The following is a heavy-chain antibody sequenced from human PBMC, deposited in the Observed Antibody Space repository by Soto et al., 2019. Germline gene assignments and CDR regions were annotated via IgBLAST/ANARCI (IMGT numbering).Heavy chain of an antibody. V-gene: IGHV4-59*01. Sequence: VSLTCTFSGGSISSYYWSWIRQPPGKGLEWIGYIYYSGSTNYNPSLKSRVTISVDTSKNQFSLKLSSVTAADTAVYYCARAKDYYGSGSYRGVNLFDPWGQGSPVTVSA. D-gene: IGHD3-10*01. J-gene: IGHJ5*02. CDR1: GGSISSYY. CDR2: IYYSGST. CDR3: ARAKDYYGSGSYRGVNLFDP.